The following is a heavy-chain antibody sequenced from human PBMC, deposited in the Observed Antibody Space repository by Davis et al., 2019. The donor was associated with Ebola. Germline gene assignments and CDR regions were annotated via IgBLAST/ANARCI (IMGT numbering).Heavy chain of an antibody. V-gene: IGHV1-69*04. Sequence: SVKVSCKASGGTFSSYAISWVRQAPGQGLEWMGRIIPILGIANYAQKFQGRVAITAAKSTSTAYMELNSLTSEDTAVYYCAMLIQDRWLDPWGQGTLVIVSS. CDR2: IIPILGIA. CDR1: GGTFSSYA. CDR3: AMLIQDRWLDP. J-gene: IGHJ5*02. D-gene: IGHD2-15*01.